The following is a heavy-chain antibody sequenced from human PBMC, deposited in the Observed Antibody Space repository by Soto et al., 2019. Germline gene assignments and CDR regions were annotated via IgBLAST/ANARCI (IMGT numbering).Heavy chain of an antibody. CDR1: GFSVSSDRAA. V-gene: IGHV6-1*01. Sequence: SQTLSIPCAISGFSVSSDRAAWNLLRHCPSRGLEWRGRTYYRSKWYNDYAVSVKSRMTIRADTSNNQFSLRLNSVTPEDTAVYYCAREGVLGIYSAYSCFDPWGQGTLVTVSS. CDR2: TYYRSKWYN. J-gene: IGHJ5*02. CDR3: AREGVLGIYSAYSCFDP. D-gene: IGHD4-4*01.